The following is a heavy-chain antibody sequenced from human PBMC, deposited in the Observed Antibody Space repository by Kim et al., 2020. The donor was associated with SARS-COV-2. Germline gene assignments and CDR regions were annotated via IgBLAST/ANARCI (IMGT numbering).Heavy chain of an antibody. CDR3: STGYCSGGTCLP. V-gene: IGHV3-15*01. Sequence: GGSLRLSCAASGFSFSNAWMSWVRQALEKGLEWVGRIKSKSAGTTEYAAPVKGRFTISRDDSKNTLYLEMNSLKTEDTAVYYCSTGYCSGGTCLPWGQGTTVTVSS. CDR2: IKSKSAGTT. D-gene: IGHD2-15*01. CDR1: GFSFSNAW. J-gene: IGHJ6*02.